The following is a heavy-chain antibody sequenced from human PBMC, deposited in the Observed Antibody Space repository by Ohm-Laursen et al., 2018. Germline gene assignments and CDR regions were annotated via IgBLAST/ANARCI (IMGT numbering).Heavy chain of an antibody. D-gene: IGHD3-22*01. J-gene: IGHJ3*02. Sequence: SLRLSCAASGFTFDDYAMHWVRQAPGKGLEWVSGISWNSGSIGYADSVKGRFTISRDNAKNSLFLQMNSLRAEDTALYYCAKAQYYDSSGDAFDIWVQGTMVTVSS. V-gene: IGHV3-9*01. CDR3: AKAQYYDSSGDAFDI. CDR1: GFTFDDYA. CDR2: ISWNSGSI.